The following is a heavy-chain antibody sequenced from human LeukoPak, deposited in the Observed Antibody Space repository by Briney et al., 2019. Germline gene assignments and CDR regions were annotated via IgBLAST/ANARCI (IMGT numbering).Heavy chain of an antibody. CDR2: INWNGESR. CDR1: GFSLQNHA. D-gene: IGHD3-16*02. CDR3: ARRYMSTSAEDFDY. J-gene: IGHJ4*02. V-gene: IGHV3-20*04. Sequence: GGSLRLSCTASGFSLQNHAMSWIRQAPGKGLEWVSGINWNGESRVYVDSVKGRFTISRDDAKNSIYLQMNSLRAEDAAVYYCARRYMSTSAEDFDYWGQGTLVTVSS.